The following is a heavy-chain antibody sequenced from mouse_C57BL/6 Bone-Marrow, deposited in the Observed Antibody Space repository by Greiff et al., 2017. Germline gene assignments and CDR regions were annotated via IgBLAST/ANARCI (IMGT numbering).Heavy chain of an antibody. CDR3: ARLEFDGSSGDWYFDV. D-gene: IGHD1-1*01. CDR2: LYPRDGST. CDR1: GYTFTSYD. J-gene: IGHJ1*03. Sequence: VQRVESGPELVKPGASVKLSCKASGYTFTSYDINWVKQRPGQGLEWIGWLYPRDGSTKYNEKFKGKATLTVDTSSSTAYMELHSLTSEDSAVYFCARLEFDGSSGDWYFDVWGTGTTVTVSS. V-gene: IGHV1-85*01.